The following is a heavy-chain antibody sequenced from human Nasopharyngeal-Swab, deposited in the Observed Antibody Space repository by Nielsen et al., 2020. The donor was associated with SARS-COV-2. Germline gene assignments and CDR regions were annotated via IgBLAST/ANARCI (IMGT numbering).Heavy chain of an antibody. CDR3: ARGARSSGDY. J-gene: IGHJ4*02. D-gene: IGHD3-10*01. Sequence: ASVKVSCKASGYTFTSYAMHWVRQAPGQRLEWMGWINAGNGNTKYSQKFQGRVTITRDTSASTAYMGLSSLRSEDTAVYYCARGARSSGDYWGQGTLVTVSS. CDR1: GYTFTSYA. CDR2: INAGNGNT. V-gene: IGHV1-3*01.